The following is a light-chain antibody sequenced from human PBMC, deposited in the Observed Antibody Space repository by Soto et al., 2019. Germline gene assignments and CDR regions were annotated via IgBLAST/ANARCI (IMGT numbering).Light chain of an antibody. CDR1: SSNIGAGYD. Sequence: QCVLTQPPSVSGAPGQRVTISCTGSSSNIGAGYDVDWYQQLPGTAPKLLIYGNSNRPSGVPDRFSGSKSGTSASLAITGLQAEDEADYYCQSYDSSLSAVVFGGGTKLTVL. V-gene: IGLV1-40*01. CDR2: GNS. CDR3: QSYDSSLSAVV. J-gene: IGLJ2*01.